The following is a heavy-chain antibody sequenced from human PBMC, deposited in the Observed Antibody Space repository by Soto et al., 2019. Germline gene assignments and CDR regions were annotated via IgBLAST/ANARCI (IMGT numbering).Heavy chain of an antibody. D-gene: IGHD6-13*01. J-gene: IGHJ4*02. CDR2: IYYSGST. CDR1: GGSISSGGYY. V-gene: IGHV4-31*03. Sequence: SETLSLTFTVSGGSISSGGYYWSSIRQHPGKGLEWIGYIYYSGSTYYNPSLKSRVTISVDTSKNQFSLKLSPVTAADTAVYYCAREKGSWQTFEYWGQGTLVTVSS. CDR3: AREKGSWQTFEY.